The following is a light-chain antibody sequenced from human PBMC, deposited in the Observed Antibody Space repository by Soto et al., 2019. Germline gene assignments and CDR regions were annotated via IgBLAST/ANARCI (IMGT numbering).Light chain of an antibody. CDR3: QQRSDWPPIT. J-gene: IGKJ4*01. CDR1: QSVGSF. CDR2: DAS. V-gene: IGKV3-11*01. Sequence: EIVLTQSPATVSLSPGERVTLSCRASQSVGSFLAWYQQKPGQAPRLLIYDASNRAAGIPARFSGSGSGKDFTLTISSLEPEDFAVYYCQQRSDWPPITFGGGTKVEIK.